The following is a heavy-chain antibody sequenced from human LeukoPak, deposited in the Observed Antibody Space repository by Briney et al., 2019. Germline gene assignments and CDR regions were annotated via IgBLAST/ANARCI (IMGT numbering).Heavy chain of an antibody. J-gene: IGHJ4*02. V-gene: IGHV3-48*01. CDR1: GFTFSSYS. CDR2: ISSSSTI. Sequence: GGSLRLSCAASGFTFSSYSMNWVRQAPGKGLEWVSYISSSSTIYYADSVKGRFTISRDNAKNSLYLQMNSLRAEDTAVYYCVRGGEGLQDLDYWGQGTLVTVSS. CDR3: VRGGEGLQDLDY. D-gene: IGHD5-24*01.